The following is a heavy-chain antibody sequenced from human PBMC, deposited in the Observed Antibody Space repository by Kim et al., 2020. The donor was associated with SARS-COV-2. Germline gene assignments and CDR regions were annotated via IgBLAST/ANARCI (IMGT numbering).Heavy chain of an antibody. V-gene: IGHV3-9*01. D-gene: IGHD3-10*01. CDR2: ISWNSGSI. J-gene: IGHJ4*02. Sequence: GGSLRLSCAASGFTFDDYAMHWVRQAPGKGLEWVSGISWNSGSIGYADSVKGRFTISRDNAKNSLYLQMNSLRAEDTALYYCAKDLNYYGSGSYYNVIGYWGQGTLVTVSS. CDR3: AKDLNYYGSGSYYNVIGY. CDR1: GFTFDDYA.